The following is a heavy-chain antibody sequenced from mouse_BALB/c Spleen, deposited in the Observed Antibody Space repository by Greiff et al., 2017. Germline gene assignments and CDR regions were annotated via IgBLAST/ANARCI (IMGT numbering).Heavy chain of an antibody. Sequence: EVQLVESGGGLVKPGGSLKLSCAASGFTFSSYAMSWVRQSPEKRLEWVAEISSGGSYTYYPDTVTGRFTISRDNAKNTLYLEMSSLRSEDTAMYYCARGGYYGSSPWFAYWGQGTLVTVSA. CDR2: ISSGGSYT. CDR1: GFTFSSYA. J-gene: IGHJ3*01. D-gene: IGHD1-1*01. CDR3: ARGGYYGSSPWFAY. V-gene: IGHV5-9-4*01.